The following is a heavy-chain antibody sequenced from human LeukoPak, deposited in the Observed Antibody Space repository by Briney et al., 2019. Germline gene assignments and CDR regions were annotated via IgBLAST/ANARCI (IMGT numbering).Heavy chain of an antibody. J-gene: IGHJ4*02. D-gene: IGHD1-20*01. CDR3: ARGTNWSPLDFDY. CDR1: RFIFSSYH. Sequence: PGGSLRLSCAASRFIFSSYHMHWVRQPPGKGLEWVSSISSSNSFIYYADSMKGRFTISRDNAKNSLYLQMNSLRAEDTAVYCCARGTNWSPLDFDYWGQGTLVTVSS. CDR2: ISSSNSFI. V-gene: IGHV3-21*01.